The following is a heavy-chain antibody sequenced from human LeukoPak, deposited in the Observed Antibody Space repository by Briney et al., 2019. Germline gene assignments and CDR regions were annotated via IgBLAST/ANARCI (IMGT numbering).Heavy chain of an antibody. V-gene: IGHV4-30-2*01. J-gene: IGHJ5*02. CDR3: ARGHRANFIAARDFNWFDP. CDR1: GGSISSGGYY. Sequence: SQTLSLTCTVSGGSISSGGYYWSWIRQPPGKGLEWIGYIYHSGSTYYNPSLKSRVTISVDRSKNQFSLKLSSVTAADTAVYYCARGHRANFIAARDFNWFDPWGQGTLVTVSS. D-gene: IGHD6-6*01. CDR2: IYHSGST.